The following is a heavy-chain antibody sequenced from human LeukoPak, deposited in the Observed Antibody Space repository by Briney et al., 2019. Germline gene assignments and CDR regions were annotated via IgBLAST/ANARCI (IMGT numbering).Heavy chain of an antibody. CDR3: ARDGGY. V-gene: IGHV4-61*02. Sequence: PSQTLSLTCTVSGGSISSGSYYWSWLRQPAGKGLEWIGSIYTSGNTNYNPSLKSRVTISVDTSKNQFSLKLSSVTAADTAVYYCARDGGYWGQGTLVTVSS. CDR1: GGSISSGSYY. J-gene: IGHJ4*02. D-gene: IGHD3-16*01. CDR2: IYTSGNT.